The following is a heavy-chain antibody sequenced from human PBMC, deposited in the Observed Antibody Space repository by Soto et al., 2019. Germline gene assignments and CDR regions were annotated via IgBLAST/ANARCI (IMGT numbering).Heavy chain of an antibody. V-gene: IGHV3-23*01. Sequence: GGSLRLSCAASGFTFSSYAMSWVRQAPGKGLEWVSAISGSGGSTYYADSVKGRFTISRDNSKNTLYLQMNSLRAEDTAVYYCAKAQPELTVTTSLFDLWGRGTLVTVSS. CDR2: ISGSGGST. J-gene: IGHJ2*01. CDR3: AKAQPELTVTTSLFDL. CDR1: GFTFSSYA. D-gene: IGHD4-17*01.